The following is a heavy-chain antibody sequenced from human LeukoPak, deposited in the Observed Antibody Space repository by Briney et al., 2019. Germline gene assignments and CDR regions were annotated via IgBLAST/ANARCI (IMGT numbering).Heavy chain of an antibody. CDR3: ARRGSDWAFDF. CDR2: VYYNGSP. J-gene: IGHJ4*02. D-gene: IGHD6-19*01. CDR1: GGSISSYY. V-gene: IGHV4-59*08. Sequence: SETLSLTCTVSGGSISSYYWSWSRQSPGKGLEWIGYVYYNGSPNYNPSLRSRLTISIDTSKNQFSLKLSSVTAADTAVYYCARRGSDWAFDFWGRGTLVTVSS.